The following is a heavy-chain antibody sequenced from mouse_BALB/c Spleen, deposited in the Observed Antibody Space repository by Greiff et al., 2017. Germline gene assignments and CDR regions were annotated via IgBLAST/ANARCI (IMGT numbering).Heavy chain of an antibody. J-gene: IGHJ4*01. D-gene: IGHD2-14*01. CDR2: ISDGGSYT. CDR1: GFTFSDYY. Sequence: EVKLQESGGGLVKPGGSLKLSCAASGFTFSDYYMYWVRQTPEKRLEWVATISDGGSYTYYPDSVKGRFTISRDNAKNNLYLQMSSLKSEDTAMYYCARAYRYDGDYYAMDYWGQGTSVTVSS. CDR3: ARAYRYDGDYYAMDY. V-gene: IGHV5-4*02.